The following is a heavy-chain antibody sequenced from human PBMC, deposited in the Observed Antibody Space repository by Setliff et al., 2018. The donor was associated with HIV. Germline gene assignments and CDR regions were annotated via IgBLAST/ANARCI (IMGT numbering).Heavy chain of an antibody. J-gene: IGHJ4*02. D-gene: IGHD2-15*01. V-gene: IGHV1-69-2*01. CDR3: ATRTMVAATARDLDY. Sequence: ASVKVSCKASGYTFTDYYMHWVQQAPGKGLEWMGRVDPEDGETIYAEKFQGRVTITADTSTDTAYMELSSLRSEDTAVYYCATRTMVAATARDLDYWGQGTPVTVSS. CDR2: VDPEDGET. CDR1: GYTFTDYY.